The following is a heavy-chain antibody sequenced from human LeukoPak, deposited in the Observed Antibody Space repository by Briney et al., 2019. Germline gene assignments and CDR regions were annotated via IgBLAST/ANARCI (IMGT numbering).Heavy chain of an antibody. J-gene: IGHJ4*02. CDR1: GFTFTYYA. CDR3: ARGSSGSYYDY. Sequence: GRSLRLSCAASGFTFTYYAMHWVRQAPGKGLEWVSVVSNDGSNQDYTDSVKGRFTISRDNAKNTLYLQMNSLRAEDTAVYYCARGSSGSYYDYWGQGTLVTVSS. V-gene: IGHV3-30-3*01. CDR2: VSNDGSNQ. D-gene: IGHD1-26*01.